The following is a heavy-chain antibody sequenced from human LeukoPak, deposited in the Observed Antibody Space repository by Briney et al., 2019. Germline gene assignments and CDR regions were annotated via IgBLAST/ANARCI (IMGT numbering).Heavy chain of an antibody. CDR3: ARDADTAMVHLDY. V-gene: IGHV3-11*01. J-gene: IGHJ4*02. D-gene: IGHD5-18*01. CDR1: GFTFSDYY. Sequence: PGGSLRLSCAASGFTFSDYYMSWIRQAPGKGLEWVSYISSSGSTIYYADSVKGRFTISRDNAKNSLYLQMNSLRAEDTAVYYCARDADTAMVHLDYWGPGTLVTVSS. CDR2: ISSSGSTI.